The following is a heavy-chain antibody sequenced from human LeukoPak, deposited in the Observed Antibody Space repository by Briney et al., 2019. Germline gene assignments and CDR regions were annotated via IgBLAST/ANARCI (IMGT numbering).Heavy chain of an antibody. V-gene: IGHV4-34*01. Sequence: PSATLSLTCAVYGGSFSGYYWSWIRQPPGKGLEWIGEINHSGSTNYNPSLKSRVTISVDTSKNQFSLKLSSVTAADTAVYYCARAGYSSRTMNDWFDPWGQGTLVTVSS. D-gene: IGHD6-13*01. J-gene: IGHJ5*02. CDR3: ARAGYSSRTMNDWFDP. CDR1: GGSFSGYY. CDR2: INHSGST.